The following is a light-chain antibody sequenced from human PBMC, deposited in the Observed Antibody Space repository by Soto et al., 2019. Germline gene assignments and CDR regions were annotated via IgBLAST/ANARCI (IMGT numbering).Light chain of an antibody. CDR2: AAS. V-gene: IGKV3-20*01. Sequence: EIVLTQPPGTLSLSPGERATLSCMASQSVSSSYLVWHQQKPGQAPRLLIYAASRRATGIPDRFSGSGSGTDFTLTISRLEPEDFAVYYCQQYGSSGTFGQGTKVDIK. J-gene: IGKJ1*01. CDR3: QQYGSSGT. CDR1: QSVSSSY.